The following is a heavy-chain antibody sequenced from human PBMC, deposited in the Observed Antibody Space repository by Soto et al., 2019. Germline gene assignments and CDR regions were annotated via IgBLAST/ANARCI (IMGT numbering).Heavy chain of an antibody. J-gene: IGHJ4*02. CDR1: GYTFTSYD. D-gene: IGHD3-3*01. V-gene: IGHV1-8*01. CDR3: ARSDYDFWSGYYMVSY. CDR2: MNPNSGNT. Sequence: GASVKVSCKASGYTFTSYDINWVRQATGQGLEWMGWMNPNSGNTGYAQKFQGRVTMTRNTSISTAYMELSSLRSEDTAVYYCARSDYDFWSGYYMVSYWGQGTLVTVSS.